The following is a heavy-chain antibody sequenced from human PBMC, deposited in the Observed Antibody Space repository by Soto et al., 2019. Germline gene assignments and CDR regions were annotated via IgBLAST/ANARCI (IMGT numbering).Heavy chain of an antibody. D-gene: IGHD2-15*01. CDR3: AGGFYLDF. CDR1: GFTFSSYA. J-gene: IGHJ4*02. CDR2: MSYDGNTK. V-gene: IGHV3-30-3*01. Sequence: QAQLVESGGGVVQPGRSLRLSCAASGFTFSSYAMHWVRQAPGKGLEWVGVMSYDGNTKYFADSVKGRFTISRDNSKSPLYVQMDSRRTEDTVVYYCAGGFYLDFWGLGTLVTVSS.